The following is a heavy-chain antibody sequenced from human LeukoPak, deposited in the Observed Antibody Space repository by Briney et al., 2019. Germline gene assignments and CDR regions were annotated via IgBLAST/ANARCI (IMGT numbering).Heavy chain of an antibody. CDR3: ARHNIGYCSGGSCYSVNNYYYYYMDV. CDR2: IYYSGST. D-gene: IGHD2-15*01. J-gene: IGHJ6*03. CDR1: GGSISSGDYY. Sequence: SQTLSLTCTVSGGSISSGDYYWSWIRQPPGKGLEWIGYIYYSGSTYYNPSLKSRVTISVDTSKNQFSLKLSSVTAADTAVYYCARHNIGYCSGGSCYSVNNYYYYYMDVWGKGTTVTVSS. V-gene: IGHV4-30-4*08.